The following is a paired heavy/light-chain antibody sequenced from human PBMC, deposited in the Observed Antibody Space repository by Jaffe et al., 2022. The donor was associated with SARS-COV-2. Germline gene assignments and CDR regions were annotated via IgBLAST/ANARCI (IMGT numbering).Heavy chain of an antibody. CDR2: ISDYSGKT. CDR3: ARATNEWEYPTLGVYYMDV. Sequence: HLVQSGAEVKKSGASVKVSCKASGYTFTNFGISWVRQAPGQGLEWMGWISDYSGKTNYEQKFQGRVTMTTDTSTSTAYMELRTLRSDDTAVYFCARATNEWEYPTLGVYYMDVWGKGTTVTVSS. CDR1: GYTFTNFG. V-gene: IGHV1-18*01. D-gene: IGHD3-16*01. J-gene: IGHJ6*03.
Light chain of an antibody. Sequence: QSVLTQPPSVSAAPGQKVTISCSGSSSNIGNNYVCWYQQLPGTAPKLLIFDNTKRPSGIPDRFSGSKSGTSATLDITGLQTGDEADYYCGTWDTSLSAVVFGGGTKVTVL. CDR3: GTWDTSLSAVV. CDR2: DNT. V-gene: IGLV1-51*01. CDR1: SSNIGNNY. J-gene: IGLJ2*01.